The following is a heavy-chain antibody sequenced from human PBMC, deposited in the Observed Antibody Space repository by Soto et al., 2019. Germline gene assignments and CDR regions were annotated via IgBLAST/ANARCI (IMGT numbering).Heavy chain of an antibody. D-gene: IGHD3-22*01. CDR2: ISAYNGNT. CDR3: ARAGQYYDSSGYAD. V-gene: IGHV1-18*01. Sequence: QVKLVQSGTEVKKPGASMKVSCKASGYSFATSGISWVRQAPGQGLEWMGWISAYNGNTNHDQKIKDRIIMTTDTSTSTADLELRSLRSDDTAVYYCARAGQYYDSSGYADWGQGTLVTVSS. CDR1: GYSFATSG. J-gene: IGHJ4*02.